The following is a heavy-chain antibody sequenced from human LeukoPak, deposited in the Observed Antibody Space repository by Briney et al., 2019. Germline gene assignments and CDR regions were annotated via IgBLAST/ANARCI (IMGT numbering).Heavy chain of an antibody. CDR3: ARLPLYYDILTGYYTYYYYYGMDV. Sequence: ASVKVSFKASGYTFTSYGISWVRQAPGQGLEWMGWISAYNGNTNYAQKLQGRVTMTTDTSTSTAYMELRSLRSDDTAVYYCARLPLYYDILTGYYTYYYYYGMDVWGKGTTVTVSS. D-gene: IGHD3-9*01. CDR2: ISAYNGNT. J-gene: IGHJ6*04. CDR1: GYTFTSYG. V-gene: IGHV1-18*04.